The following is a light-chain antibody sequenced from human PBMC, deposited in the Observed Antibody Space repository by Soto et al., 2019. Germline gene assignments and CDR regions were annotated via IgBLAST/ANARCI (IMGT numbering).Light chain of an antibody. CDR3: SSSTGSSTLA. J-gene: IGLJ1*01. V-gene: IGLV2-14*01. CDR1: SSDVGGYNY. Sequence: QSALTQPASVSESPGQSITISCTGTSSDVGGYNYVSWYQHHPGKAPKLMIYEVSNRPAGVSDRFSASKSGNTASLTISGLLAEDEADYYCSSSTGSSTLAFGTGTKLTVL. CDR2: EVS.